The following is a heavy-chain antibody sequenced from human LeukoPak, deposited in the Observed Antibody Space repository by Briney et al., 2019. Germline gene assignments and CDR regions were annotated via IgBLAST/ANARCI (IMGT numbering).Heavy chain of an antibody. J-gene: IGHJ4*02. CDR2: IYYSGST. Sequence: PSETLSLTCTVSGGSISSSSYYWGWIRQPPGKGLEWIGSIYYSGSTYYNPSLKSRVTISVDTSKNQFSLKLSSVTAADTAVYYCARDGDSNFDYWGQGTLVTVSS. CDR1: GGSISSSSYY. CDR3: ARDGDSNFDY. D-gene: IGHD3-10*01. V-gene: IGHV4-39*07.